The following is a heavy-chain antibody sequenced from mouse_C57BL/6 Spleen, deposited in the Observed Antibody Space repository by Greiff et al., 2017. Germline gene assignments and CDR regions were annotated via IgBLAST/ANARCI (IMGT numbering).Heavy chain of an antibody. CDR2: IYPGDGDT. CDR1: GYAFSSSW. J-gene: IGHJ4*01. Sequence: VQLQQSGPELVKPGASVKISCKASGYAFSSSWMNWVKQRPGKGLEWIGRIYPGDGDTNYNGKFKGKATLTADKSSSTAYMQLSSLTSEDSAVYFGANYGSEAMDYWGQGTSVTVSS. CDR3: ANYGSEAMDY. V-gene: IGHV1-82*01. D-gene: IGHD1-1*01.